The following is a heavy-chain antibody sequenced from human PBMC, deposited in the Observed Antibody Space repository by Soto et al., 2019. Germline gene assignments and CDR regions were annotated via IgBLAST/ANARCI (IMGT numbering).Heavy chain of an antibody. J-gene: IGHJ4*02. CDR3: ARHEPADYGDFDY. CDR1: WGYIINYH. Sequence: FEAPCPPYTGPWGYIINYHGRWILQPPGKGLEWIGFIYYSGSTNYNPSLRSRVTISVDTSKNQFSLKLSSVTAADTAVYYCARHEPADYGDFDYWGQGTLVTVSS. CDR2: IYYSGST. V-gene: IGHV4-59*08. D-gene: IGHD4-17*01.